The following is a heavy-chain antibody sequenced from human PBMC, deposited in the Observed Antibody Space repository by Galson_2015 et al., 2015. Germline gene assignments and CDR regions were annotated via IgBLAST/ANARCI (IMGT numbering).Heavy chain of an antibody. Sequence: SLRLSCAASGFTFSSYSMNWVRQAPGKGLEWVSYISSSSGTIYYADSVKGRFTISRDNAKNSLYLQMNSLRAEDTAVYYCARSGYSYGSYYDAFDIWGQGTMVTVSS. D-gene: IGHD5-18*01. CDR3: ARSGYSYGSYYDAFDI. CDR2: ISSSSGTI. CDR1: GFTFSSYS. J-gene: IGHJ3*02. V-gene: IGHV3-48*01.